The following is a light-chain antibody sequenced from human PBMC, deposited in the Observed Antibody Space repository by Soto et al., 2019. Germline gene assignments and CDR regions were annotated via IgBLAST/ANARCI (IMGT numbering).Light chain of an antibody. J-gene: IGLJ1*01. CDR1: SSDVGGYNY. V-gene: IGLV2-8*01. Sequence: QSVLTQPPSASGSPGQSVTISCTGTSSDVGGYNYVSWYQQHPGKAPKLMIYEVSKRPSGVPDRFSGSKSGNTASLTVSGLQAEDEADYYCSSYAGTKNYVFGTGTKFTVL. CDR2: EVS. CDR3: SSYAGTKNYV.